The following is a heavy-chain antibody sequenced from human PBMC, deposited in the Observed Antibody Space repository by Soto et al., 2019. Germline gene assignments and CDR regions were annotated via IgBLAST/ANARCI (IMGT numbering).Heavy chain of an antibody. J-gene: IGHJ4*02. D-gene: IGHD3-3*01. CDR3: ARGPYDFWSGYSFAGY. CDR1: GYTFTSYD. CDR2: MNPNSGNT. Sequence: QVQLVQSGAEVKKPGASVKVPCKASGYTFTSYDINWVRQATGQGLEWMGWMNPNSGNTGYAQKFQGRVTMTRNTSISTAYMELSSLRSEDTAVYYCARGPYDFWSGYSFAGYWGQGTLVTVSS. V-gene: IGHV1-8*01.